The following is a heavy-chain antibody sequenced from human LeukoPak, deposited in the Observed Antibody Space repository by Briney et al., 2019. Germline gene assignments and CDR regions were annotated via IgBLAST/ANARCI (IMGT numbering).Heavy chain of an antibody. CDR2: IRGKAYGETP. CDR3: TRGGIAVVFFDY. D-gene: IGHD6-19*01. Sequence: GGSLRLSCTASGFTFGDYAMSWVRQAPGKGLEWVGFIRGKAYGETPEYAASVKGRVTISRDDSKGIAYLQMNSLETEDTALYYCTRGGIAVVFFDYWGQGTLVTVSS. CDR1: GFTFGDYA. V-gene: IGHV3-49*04. J-gene: IGHJ4*02.